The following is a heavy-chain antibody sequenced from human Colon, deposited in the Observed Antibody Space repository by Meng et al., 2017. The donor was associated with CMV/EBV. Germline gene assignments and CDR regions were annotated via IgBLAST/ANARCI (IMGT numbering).Heavy chain of an antibody. CDR2: IWYDGSNK. CDR3: AKSLVDTAMDLDE. V-gene: IGHV3-33*06. J-gene: IGHJ4*02. D-gene: IGHD5-18*01. Sequence: GGSLRLSCAASGFTFSNYGMHWVRQAPGKGLEWVAVIWYDGSNKYYVDSVKGRFIISRDDSKNTVFLQMNNVRVEDTAVYYCAKSLVDTAMDLDEWGQETLVTVSS. CDR1: GFTFSNYG.